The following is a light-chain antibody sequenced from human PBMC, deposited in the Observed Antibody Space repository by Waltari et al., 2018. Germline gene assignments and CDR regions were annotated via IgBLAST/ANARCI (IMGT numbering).Light chain of an antibody. CDR3: SSYSGTSNSVV. CDR2: EVS. V-gene: IGLV2-14*01. CDR1: NRDISNYNY. J-gene: IGLJ2*01. Sequence: QSALTQPASVSGSPGQSITISCSGTNRDISNYNYVPWYQPHPGSGPKLVIYEVSNRPSGISSRFSGSKSGSTASLTISGLQAEDEAIYFCSSYSGTSNSVVFGGGTKLTVL.